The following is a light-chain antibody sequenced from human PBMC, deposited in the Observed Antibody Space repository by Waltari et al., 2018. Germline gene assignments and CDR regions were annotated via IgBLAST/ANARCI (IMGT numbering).Light chain of an antibody. Sequence: WYQQRPGSAPTILCYEDDQRPSGVPDRFSGSIDSSSNSASLTISGLETEDEADYYCQSYDAPVIFGGGTRLTVL. CDR3: QSYDAPVI. J-gene: IGLJ2*01. CDR2: EDD. V-gene: IGLV6-57*02.